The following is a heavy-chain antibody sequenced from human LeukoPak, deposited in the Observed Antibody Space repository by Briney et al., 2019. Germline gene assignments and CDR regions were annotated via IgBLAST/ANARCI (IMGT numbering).Heavy chain of an antibody. J-gene: IGHJ6*03. CDR1: GGSFSGYY. V-gene: IGHV4-34*01. Sequence: SETLSLTCAVSGGSFSGYYWSWIRQPPGKGLEWIGEINHSGSTNYNPSLKSRVTILVDTSKNQFSLKLSSVTAADTAVYYCASLFNVRYYYYYMDVWGKGTTVTVSS. CDR3: ASLFNVRYYYYYMDV. D-gene: IGHD3-16*02. CDR2: INHSGST.